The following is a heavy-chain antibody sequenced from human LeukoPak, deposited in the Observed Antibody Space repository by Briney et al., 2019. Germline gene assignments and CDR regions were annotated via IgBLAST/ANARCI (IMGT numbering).Heavy chain of an antibody. D-gene: IGHD3-16*01. J-gene: IGHJ5*02. V-gene: IGHV4-39*01. CDR3: AKSEGGWFDP. Sequence: SETLSLTCTVSGGSINSSSYYWGWIRQPPGKGLEWIGSIYYSGSIYYSGSTYQNPSLKSRVTISVDTSKNQFSLKLSSVRAADTAVYYCAKSEGGWFDPWGQGTLVTVFS. CDR1: GGSINSSSYY. CDR2: IYYSGSIYYSGST.